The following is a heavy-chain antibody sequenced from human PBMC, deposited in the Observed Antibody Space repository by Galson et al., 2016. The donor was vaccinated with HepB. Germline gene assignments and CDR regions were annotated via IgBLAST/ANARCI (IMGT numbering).Heavy chain of an antibody. D-gene: IGHD1-20*01. J-gene: IGHJ4*02. Sequence: SLRLSCAASGIPFSAYSMHWVRQAPGKGLQGVAVISHDGSSKYSSDSVKGRFTISRDNSKNTLYLHMSSLRPEDTGVYVCARIGHGCNFGNGLDYWGQGTLVIVSS. CDR2: ISHDGSSK. CDR1: GIPFSAYS. V-gene: IGHV3-30*04. CDR3: ARIGHGCNFGNGLDY.